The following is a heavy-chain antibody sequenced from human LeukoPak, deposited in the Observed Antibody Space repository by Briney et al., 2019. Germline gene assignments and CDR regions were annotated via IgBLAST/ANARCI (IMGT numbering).Heavy chain of an antibody. D-gene: IGHD5-24*01. J-gene: IGHJ4*02. Sequence: SETLSLTCNVSGGSMYTYYWSWIRQPPGKGLEWIAYIYDGGSINYNPSLKSRVTISIDTSRNQLSLKVNSVTAADTAVYYCARAVDGYSPFDHWGQGTPVTVSS. CDR3: ARAVDGYSPFDH. V-gene: IGHV4-59*01. CDR2: IYDGGSI. CDR1: GGSMYTYY.